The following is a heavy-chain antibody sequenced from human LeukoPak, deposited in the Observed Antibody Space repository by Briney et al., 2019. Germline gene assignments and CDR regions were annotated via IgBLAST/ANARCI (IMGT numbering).Heavy chain of an antibody. CDR1: GYTFSSYA. V-gene: IGHV1-3*03. J-gene: IGHJ4*02. D-gene: IGHD6-19*01. CDR3: ARGGPDSGGWTLDH. Sequence: ASVTVSFKTSGYTFSSYAMHWVRQAPGQRLEWMGCINGDNGNTQYSQKFQGRVAFTRDTSASTAYMELSSLTSEDMAVFYCARGGPDSGGWTLDHWGQGTLVTVSS. CDR2: INGDNGNT.